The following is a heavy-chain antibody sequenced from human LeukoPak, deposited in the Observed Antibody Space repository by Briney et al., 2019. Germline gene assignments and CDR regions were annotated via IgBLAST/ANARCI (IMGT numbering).Heavy chain of an antibody. CDR1: GFTFDDYA. CDR3: AKETGTTVQAFDY. Sequence: PGRSLRLSCAASGFTFDDYAMHWVRQAPGKGLEWVSGISWNSGSIGYADSVKGRFTISRDNAKNSLYLQMNSLRAEDTALYYCAKETGTTVQAFDYWGQGTLVTVSS. D-gene: IGHD1-1*01. CDR2: ISWNSGSI. V-gene: IGHV3-9*01. J-gene: IGHJ4*02.